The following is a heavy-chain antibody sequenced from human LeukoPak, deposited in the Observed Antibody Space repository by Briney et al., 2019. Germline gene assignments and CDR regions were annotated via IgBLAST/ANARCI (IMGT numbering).Heavy chain of an antibody. CDR2: IYYSGST. CDR3: ASTWGSSGYNGY. V-gene: IGHV4-59*06. J-gene: IGHJ4*02. Sequence: SETLSLTCTVSGGSISSYYWSWIRQPPGKGLEWIGYIYYSGSTYYNPPLKSRVTISVDTSKNQFSLKLSSVTAADTAVYYCASTWGSSGYNGYWGQGTLVTVSS. D-gene: IGHD3-22*01. CDR1: GGSISSYY.